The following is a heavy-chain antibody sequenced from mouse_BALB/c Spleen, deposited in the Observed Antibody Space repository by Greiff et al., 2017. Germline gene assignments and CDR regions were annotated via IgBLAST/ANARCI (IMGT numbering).Heavy chain of an antibody. CDR1: GFTFSDYY. CDR2: ISDGGSYT. Sequence: EVKLMESGGGLVKPGGSLKLSCAASGFTFSDYYMYWVRQTPEKRLEWVATISDGGSYTYYTDSVKGRFTISRDNAKNTLYLQMSSLKSEDTAMYYCARGDYWFAYWGQGTLVTVSA. CDR3: ARGDYWFAY. D-gene: IGHD1-1*02. J-gene: IGHJ3*01. V-gene: IGHV5-4*02.